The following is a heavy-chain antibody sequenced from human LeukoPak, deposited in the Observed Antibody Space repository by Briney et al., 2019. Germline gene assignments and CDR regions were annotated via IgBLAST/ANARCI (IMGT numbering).Heavy chain of an antibody. CDR2: NYYSGST. CDR1: GGSVRRGSYQ. Sequence: SDTQSLTRTVSGGSVRRGSYQGSSIRRPPGKGLEWIGYNYYSGSTNYNPSLKRRVTISVDTSKNQFSLKLSSVTAADTAVYYCARRGGSNWNDVSYFDYWGQGTLVTVSS. J-gene: IGHJ4*02. V-gene: IGHV4-61*01. CDR3: ARRGGSNWNDVSYFDY. D-gene: IGHD1-1*01.